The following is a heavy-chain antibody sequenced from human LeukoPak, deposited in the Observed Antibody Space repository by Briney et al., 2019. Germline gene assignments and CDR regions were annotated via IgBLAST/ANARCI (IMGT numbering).Heavy chain of an antibody. V-gene: IGHV3-53*01. D-gene: IGHD6-19*01. CDR3: ARDDVAVAGTDY. J-gene: IGHJ4*02. Sequence: GALRLSCAASGFTVSSNYMSWVRQAPGKGLEWVSVIYSGGTTSYADSVKGRFTISRDNSKNTVYLQVSSLRVEDTAIYYCARDDVAVAGTDYWGQGTLVTVSS. CDR1: GFTVSSNY. CDR2: IYSGGTT.